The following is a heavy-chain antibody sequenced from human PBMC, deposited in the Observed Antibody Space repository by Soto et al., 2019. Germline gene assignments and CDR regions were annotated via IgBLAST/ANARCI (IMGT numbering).Heavy chain of an antibody. V-gene: IGHV1-69*13. J-gene: IGHJ6*02. Sequence: ASVKVCCEASGGSFGSSAISWVRQAPGHGLEWMGGIIPIFGTANYAQKFQGRVTITADESTSTAYMELSSLRSEDTAVYYCARPIICPFYHNYVISVRGQRTTVPVS. CDR1: GGSFGSSA. D-gene: IGHD1-1*01. CDR2: IIPIFGTA. CDR3: ARPIICPFYHNYVISV.